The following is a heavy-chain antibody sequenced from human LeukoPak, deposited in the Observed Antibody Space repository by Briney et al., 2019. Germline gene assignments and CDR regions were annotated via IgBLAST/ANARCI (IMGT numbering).Heavy chain of an antibody. V-gene: IGHV4-34*01. Sequence: SETLSLTCAVYGGYLSGYYWSWIRQSPGKGLEWIGEINHSGSTNYNPSLKSRVTISVDTSKNQFSLKLSSVTAAATAVYYCARKSVDTAMVLQAAFDYWGQGTLVTVSS. CDR3: ARKSVDTAMVLQAAFDY. CDR1: GGYLSGYY. D-gene: IGHD5-18*01. CDR2: INHSGST. J-gene: IGHJ4*02.